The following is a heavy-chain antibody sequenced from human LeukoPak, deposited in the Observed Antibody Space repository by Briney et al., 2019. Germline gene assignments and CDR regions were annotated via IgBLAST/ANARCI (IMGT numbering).Heavy chain of an antibody. CDR2: IYYTGST. J-gene: IGHJ3*02. Sequence: ETLSLTFTVSGGSISTYYWTWIRQDPEKRLGWIGYIYYTGSTRDTNYNPSLKSRVTISLDTSKKQFSLKLTSVTAADTAVYYCARPLITRYNWNYGGVGAFDIWGQGTMVTVSS. CDR1: GGSISTYY. CDR3: ARPLITRYNWNYGGVGAFDI. D-gene: IGHD1-7*01. V-gene: IGHV4-59*01.